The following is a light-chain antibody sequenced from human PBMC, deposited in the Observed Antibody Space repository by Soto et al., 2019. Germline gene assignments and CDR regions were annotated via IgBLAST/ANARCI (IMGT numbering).Light chain of an antibody. Sequence: EIVMTQSPATLSASPGERATLSCRASQSVSNNLAWYQQKPGQAPRLLIYGASTRATGIPARFSGSGSGTEFTLTISSLQSEDFAVYYCQQYIDWPLYSFGQGTKLEIK. CDR2: GAS. J-gene: IGKJ2*03. CDR3: QQYIDWPLYS. V-gene: IGKV3-15*01. CDR1: QSVSNN.